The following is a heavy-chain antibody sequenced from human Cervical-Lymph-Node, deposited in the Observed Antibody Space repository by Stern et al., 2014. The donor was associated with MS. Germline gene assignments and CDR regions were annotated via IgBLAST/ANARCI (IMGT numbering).Heavy chain of an antibody. CDR2: IFSSDEK. CDR1: GFSLSYDGTG. CDR3: ARSYRYNYGLDV. V-gene: IGHV2-26*01. Sequence: QVTLRESGPVLVKPTETLTLTCTVSGFSLSYDGTGVSWIRQPPGRALEWLAPIFSSDEKSYNTSLKSRLTISKDTSKSQVVLTLTNTDPVDTATYYCARSYRYNYGLDVWGQGTTVTVSS. J-gene: IGHJ6*02. D-gene: IGHD1-14*01.